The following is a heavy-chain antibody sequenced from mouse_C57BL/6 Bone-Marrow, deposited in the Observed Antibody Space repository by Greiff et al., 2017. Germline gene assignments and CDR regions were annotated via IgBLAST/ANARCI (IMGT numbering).Heavy chain of an antibody. Sequence: EVQGVESGGDLVKPGGSLKLSCAASGFTFSSYGMSWVRQTPDKRLEWVATISSGGSYTYYPDSVKGRFTISRDNAKNTLYLQMSRLTSEDTAMYSCASRGDGRDWYFDFWGTGTTVTVSS. CDR3: ASRGDGRDWYFDF. CDR2: ISSGGSYT. CDR1: GFTFSSYG. J-gene: IGHJ1*03. V-gene: IGHV5-6*01.